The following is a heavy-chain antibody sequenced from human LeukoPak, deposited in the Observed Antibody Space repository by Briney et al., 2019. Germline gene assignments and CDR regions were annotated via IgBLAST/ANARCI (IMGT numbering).Heavy chain of an antibody. V-gene: IGHV4-31*02. Sequence: WVRQHPGKGLEWIGYSYYSGSTNYNPSLKSRVTISLDTSKNQFSLKLTSVTAADTAVYYCAKSGSYYGSTSGWGQGTLVTVSP. D-gene: IGHD3-10*01. J-gene: IGHJ4*02. CDR2: SYYSGST. CDR3: AKSGSYYGSTSG.